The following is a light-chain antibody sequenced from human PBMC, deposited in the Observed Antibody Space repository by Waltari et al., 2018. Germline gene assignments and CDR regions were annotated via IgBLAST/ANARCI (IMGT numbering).Light chain of an antibody. CDR2: DVF. J-gene: IGLJ1*01. CDR3: SSYAATNNLRNV. V-gene: IGLV2-8*01. CDR1: FTS. Sequence: SALTQPPSASGSEGQSVTISCTGPFTSVSWYQKHPGKAPKLLIYDVFKRPSGVTDRFSGSQSGDTATLTVSWVQSEDEAVYYCSSYAATNNLRNVFGTGTRLTVL.